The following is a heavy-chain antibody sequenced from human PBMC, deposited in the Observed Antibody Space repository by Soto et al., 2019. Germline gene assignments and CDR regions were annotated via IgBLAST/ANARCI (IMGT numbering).Heavy chain of an antibody. CDR3: ARSQGSSTSLEIYYYYYYGMDV. D-gene: IGHD2-2*01. CDR1: GYTFTGYY. V-gene: IGHV1-69*13. J-gene: IGHJ6*02. Sequence: GASVKVSCKASGYTFTGYYMHWVRQAPGQGLEWKGGIIPISGTANYAQKFQGRVTITADESTSTAYMELSSLRSEDTAVYYCARSQGSSTSLEIYYYYYYGMDVWGQGTTVTVSS. CDR2: IIPISGTA.